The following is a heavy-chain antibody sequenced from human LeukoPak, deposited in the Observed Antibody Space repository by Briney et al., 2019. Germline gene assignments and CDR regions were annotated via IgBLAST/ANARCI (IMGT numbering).Heavy chain of an antibody. Sequence: PSETLPLTCAVSGYSISSGYYWGWIRQPPGKGLEWIGSIYHSGSTYYNPSLKSRVTISVDTSKNQFSLKLSSVTAADTAVYYCARHGYSSGWYLFAFDPWGQGTLVTVSS. D-gene: IGHD6-19*01. CDR1: GYSISSGYY. J-gene: IGHJ5*02. CDR2: IYHSGST. V-gene: IGHV4-38-2*01. CDR3: ARHGYSSGWYLFAFDP.